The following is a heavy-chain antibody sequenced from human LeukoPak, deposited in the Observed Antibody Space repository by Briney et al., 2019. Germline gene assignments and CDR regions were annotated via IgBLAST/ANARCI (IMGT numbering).Heavy chain of an antibody. J-gene: IGHJ4*02. V-gene: IGHV4-34*01. D-gene: IGHD2-2*02. CDR1: GGSFSGYY. CDR2: INHSGST. CDR3: ARDGCSSTSCYSPLDY. Sequence: SETLSLTCAVYGGSFSGYYWSWIRQPPGKGLERIGEINHSGSTNYNPSLKSRVTISVDTSKNQFSLKLSSVTAADTAVYYCARDGCSSTSCYSPLDYWGQGTLVTVSS.